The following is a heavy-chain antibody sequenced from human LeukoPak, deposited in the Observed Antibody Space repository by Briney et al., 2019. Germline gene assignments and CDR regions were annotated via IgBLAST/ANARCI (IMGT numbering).Heavy chain of an antibody. CDR2: INPNSGGT. CDR1: GYTFTDYY. Sequence: ASVKVSCKASGYTFTDYYMRWVRQAPGQGLEWMGRINPNSGGTNYAQKFQGRVTMTRDTSISTAYMELSRLRSDDTAVYYCARDQQWLAFVPFDYWGQGTLVTVSS. J-gene: IGHJ4*02. D-gene: IGHD6-19*01. CDR3: ARDQQWLAFVPFDY. V-gene: IGHV1-2*06.